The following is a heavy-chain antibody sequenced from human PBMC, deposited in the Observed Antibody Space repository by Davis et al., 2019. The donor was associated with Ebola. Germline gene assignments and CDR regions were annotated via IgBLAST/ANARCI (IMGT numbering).Heavy chain of an antibody. J-gene: IGHJ6*02. CDR2: ISAYNGNT. V-gene: IGHV1-18*01. Sequence: AASVKVSCKASGYTFTSYGISWVRQAPGQGLEWMGWISAYNGNTNYAQKFQGWVTMTRDTSISTAYMELSRLRSDDTAVYYCARDRRSGSSSSFYYYGMDVWGQGTTVTVSS. D-gene: IGHD6-6*01. CDR3: ARDRRSGSSSSFYYYGMDV. CDR1: GYTFTSYG.